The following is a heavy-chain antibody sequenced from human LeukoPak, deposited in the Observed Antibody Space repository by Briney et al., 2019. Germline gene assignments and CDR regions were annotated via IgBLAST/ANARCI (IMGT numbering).Heavy chain of an antibody. CDR3: ARHGDSSNWPPDF. V-gene: IGHV4-31*03. CDR1: GGSLRSGGFY. Sequence: SETLSLTCTVFGGSLRSGGFYWNWIRQLPGKGLEWMGYIYYSGSTHYNPSLKSRLTISVDTSKNQFSLKLTSVTAADTAVYYCARHGDSSNWPPDFWGQGTLVTVSS. J-gene: IGHJ4*02. D-gene: IGHD6-13*01. CDR2: IYYSGST.